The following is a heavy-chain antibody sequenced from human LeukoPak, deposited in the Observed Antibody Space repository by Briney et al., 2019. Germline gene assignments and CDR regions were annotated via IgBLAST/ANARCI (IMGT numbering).Heavy chain of an antibody. CDR2: MYYSGSP. V-gene: IGHV4-59*01. D-gene: IGHD2-15*01. CDR3: ARVDGGYCSGGSCYANRFDP. CDR1: GASITIYY. Sequence: PSETLSLTCTVSGASITIYYWSWIRQPPGKRLEWIAYMYYSGSPNYNPSLKSRVTMLVDTSENQFSLKLSSVTAADTAVYYCARVDGGYCSGGSCYANRFDPWGQGTLVTVSS. J-gene: IGHJ5*02.